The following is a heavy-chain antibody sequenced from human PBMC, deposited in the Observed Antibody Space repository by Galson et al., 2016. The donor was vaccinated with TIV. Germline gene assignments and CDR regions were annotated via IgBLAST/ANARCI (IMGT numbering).Heavy chain of an antibody. D-gene: IGHD2-21*02. CDR3: ARHDSWSFYFDF. CDR2: VHYDGTT. V-gene: IGHV4-39*01. CDR1: GGSVSSSPYF. J-gene: IGHJ4*02. Sequence: LSHTCPHAGGSVSSSPYFRAWVRQPPGEGREWIGSVHYDGTTNTNPSIKGPVTLSVDSSKNHISLKLSSVTAADTAIYFCARHDSWSFYFDFWGQGTLVTVSS.